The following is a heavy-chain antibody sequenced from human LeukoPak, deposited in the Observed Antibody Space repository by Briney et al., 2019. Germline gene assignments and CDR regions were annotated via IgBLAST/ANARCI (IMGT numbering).Heavy chain of an antibody. Sequence: PGGSLRLSCAASGFTFSTYTMTWVRQVPGKGLEWVSVISGSGATTYYAESAKGRFTISRDNSKNTVYLQTNSLRAEDTAVYYCAKRHGISGTTTRAADYWGQGTLVTVSS. D-gene: IGHD1-7*01. CDR3: AKRHGISGTTTRAADY. CDR1: GFTFSTYT. J-gene: IGHJ4*02. V-gene: IGHV3-23*01. CDR2: ISGSGATT.